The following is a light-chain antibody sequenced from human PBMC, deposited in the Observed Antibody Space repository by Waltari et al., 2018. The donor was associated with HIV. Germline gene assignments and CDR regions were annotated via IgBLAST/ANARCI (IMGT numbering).Light chain of an antibody. CDR2: RNN. J-gene: IGLJ2*01. CDR1: SSNVRNTE. Sequence: QAGLTQPPSVSKALRQPATPPCTANSSNVRNTEADWLQQHQGHPPKLLSYRNNNRPSGISERFSASRSGNIASLNITGLQPEDESDYYCSAWDSSLGEWVFGGGTKLTVL. V-gene: IGLV10-54*04. CDR3: SAWDSSLGEWV.